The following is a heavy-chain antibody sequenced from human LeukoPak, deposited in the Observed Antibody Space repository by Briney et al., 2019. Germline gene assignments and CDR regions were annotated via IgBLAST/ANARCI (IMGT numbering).Heavy chain of an antibody. CDR1: GFTVRDGY. V-gene: IGHV3-53*01. D-gene: IGHD6-13*01. Sequence: GGSLRLSCAASGFTVRDGYMSWVRQAPGKRLEWLAFIYVSGTTFYAASVKGRFTISRDNAKNSLYLQMNSLRAEDTAVYYCARVRAAARIFDYWGQGTLVTVSS. J-gene: IGHJ4*02. CDR2: IYVSGTT. CDR3: ARVRAAARIFDY.